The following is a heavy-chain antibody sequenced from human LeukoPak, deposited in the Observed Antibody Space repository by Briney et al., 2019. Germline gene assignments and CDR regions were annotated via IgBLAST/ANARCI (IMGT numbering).Heavy chain of an antibody. CDR2: ISSSSSYI. V-gene: IGHV3-21*01. Sequence: GGSLRLSCAASGFTYSSYSMNWVRQAPGKGLEWVSSISSSSSYIYYADSVKGRFTISRDNAKNSLYLQMNSLRAEDTAVYYCAGTLGFPNALDIWGQGTMVTVSS. CDR3: AGTLGFPNALDI. J-gene: IGHJ3*02. CDR1: GFTYSSYS.